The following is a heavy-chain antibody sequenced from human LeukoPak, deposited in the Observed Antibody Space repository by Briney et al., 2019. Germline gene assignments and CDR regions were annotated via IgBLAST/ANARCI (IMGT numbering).Heavy chain of an antibody. CDR3: ARRQCTSSSCYLDY. CDR1: GFTFNIFA. J-gene: IGHJ4*02. CDR2: VSADGGST. D-gene: IGHD2-2*01. V-gene: IGHV3-64*01. Sequence: GGSLRLSCAASGFTFNIFAINWVRQAPGKGLEYVSAVSADGGSTYYANSVKGRFTISRDNSKNMLYFQMGSLRGDDMAVYYCARRQCTSSSCYLDYWGQGTLVTVSS.